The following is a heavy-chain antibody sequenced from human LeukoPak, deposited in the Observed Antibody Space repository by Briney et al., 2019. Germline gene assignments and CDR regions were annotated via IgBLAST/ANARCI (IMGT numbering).Heavy chain of an antibody. J-gene: IGHJ4*02. CDR1: GGSISTYY. Sequence: AETLTLTCTVSGGSISTYYWSWIRQPPGKGLEWIGYIYYSGSANYNPSLKSRVTISADTSKNQFSLKLNSVTAADTAVYYCARSYGSGNYFDYWGQGALGTVSS. CDR2: IYYSGSA. D-gene: IGHD3-10*01. CDR3: ARSYGSGNYFDY. V-gene: IGHV4-59*01.